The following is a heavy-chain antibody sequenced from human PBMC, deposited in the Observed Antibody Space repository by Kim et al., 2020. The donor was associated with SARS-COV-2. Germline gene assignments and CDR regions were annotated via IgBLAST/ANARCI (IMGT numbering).Heavy chain of an antibody. CDR1: GGSISSSSYY. D-gene: IGHD6-19*01. J-gene: IGHJ4*02. Sequence: SETLSLTCTVSGGSISSSSYYWGWIRQPPGKGLEWIGSIYYSGSTYYNPSLKSRVTISVDTSKNQFSLKLSSVTAADTAVYYCARHKQWLATGGFDYWGQGTLVTVSS. CDR3: ARHKQWLATGGFDY. V-gene: IGHV4-39*01. CDR2: IYYSGST.